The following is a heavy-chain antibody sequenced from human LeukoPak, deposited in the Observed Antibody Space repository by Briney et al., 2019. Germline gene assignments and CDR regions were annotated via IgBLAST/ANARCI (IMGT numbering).Heavy chain of an antibody. D-gene: IGHD6-6*01. V-gene: IGHV1-69*13. Sequence: SVKVSCKASGGTFSSYAISWVRQAPGQGLEWMGGIIPIFGTANYAQKFQGRVTITADESTSTAYMELSSLRSEDTAVYCCASSEQLVPLYYYGMDVWGQGTTVTVSS. CDR1: GGTFSSYA. J-gene: IGHJ6*02. CDR2: IIPIFGTA. CDR3: ASSEQLVPLYYYGMDV.